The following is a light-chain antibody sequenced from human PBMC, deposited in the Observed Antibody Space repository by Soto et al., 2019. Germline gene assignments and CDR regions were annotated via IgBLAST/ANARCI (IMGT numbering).Light chain of an antibody. CDR3: QQYITYSPWT. J-gene: IGKJ1*01. CDR2: KAS. CDR1: QSITNW. Sequence: DIPMTQSPSTLSASVGDRVTITCRASQSITNWLAWYQQKPGKAPNLLIYKASNLETGVPSRFSGSGSGTEFTLTISSLQPDDFATYYCQQYITYSPWTFCKGTKVDFK. V-gene: IGKV1-5*03.